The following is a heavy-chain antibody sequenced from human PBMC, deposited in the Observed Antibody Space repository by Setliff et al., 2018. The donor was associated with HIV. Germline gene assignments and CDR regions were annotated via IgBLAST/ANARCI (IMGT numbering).Heavy chain of an antibody. D-gene: IGHD2-15*01. CDR2: INHSGST. J-gene: IGHJ3*02. Sequence: SETLSLTCAVYGGSFSGYYWSWIRQPPGKGLEWIGEINHSGSTNYNPSLKSRVTISVDTSKNQFSLKLSSVTAADTAVYYCARSVVPATLDAFDIWGQATMVTVSS. CDR1: GGSFSGYY. CDR3: ARSVVPATLDAFDI. V-gene: IGHV4-34*01.